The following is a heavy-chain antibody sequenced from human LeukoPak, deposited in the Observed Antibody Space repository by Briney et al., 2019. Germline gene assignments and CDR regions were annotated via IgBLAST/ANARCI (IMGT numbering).Heavy chain of an antibody. Sequence: ASVKVYCKASGYTFTSYDINWVRQATGQGLEWMGWMNPNSGNTGYAQKFQDRVTMTTNTSTTTAYMELSSLRSEDTAVYYCARGSPKSAVRGKIPDYWGQGTLVTVSS. CDR3: ARGSPKSAVRGKIPDY. J-gene: IGHJ4*02. D-gene: IGHD4-17*01. CDR1: GYTFTSYD. CDR2: MNPNSGNT. V-gene: IGHV1-8*01.